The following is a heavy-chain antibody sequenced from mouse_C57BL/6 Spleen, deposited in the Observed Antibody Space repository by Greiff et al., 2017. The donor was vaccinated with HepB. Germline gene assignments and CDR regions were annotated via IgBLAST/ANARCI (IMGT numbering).Heavy chain of an antibody. CDR1: GFNIKDDY. J-gene: IGHJ3*01. CDR3: TTRGGFAY. V-gene: IGHV14-4*01. Sequence: EVKLQQSGAELVRPGASVKLSCTASGFNIKDDYMHWVKQRPEQGLEWIGWIDPENGDTEYASKFQGKATITADTSSNTAYLQLSSLTSEDTAVYYCTTRGGFAYWGQRTLVTVSA. CDR2: IDPENGDT.